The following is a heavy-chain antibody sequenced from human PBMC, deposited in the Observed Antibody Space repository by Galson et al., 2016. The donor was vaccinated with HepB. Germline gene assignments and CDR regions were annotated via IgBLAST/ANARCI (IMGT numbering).Heavy chain of an antibody. CDR3: ARDLIAAAGRTFCYYYYYMDV. CDR2: TSYDGSNK. J-gene: IGHJ6*03. Sequence: SLRLSCAASGFTFSSYGMHWVRQAPGKGLEWVAVTSYDGSNKYYADSVRGRFTISRDNSKNTLYLQMNSLRAEDTAVYYCARDLIAAAGRTFCYYYYYMDVWGKGTPVTVSS. V-gene: IGHV3-30*03. D-gene: IGHD6-13*01. CDR1: GFTFSSYG.